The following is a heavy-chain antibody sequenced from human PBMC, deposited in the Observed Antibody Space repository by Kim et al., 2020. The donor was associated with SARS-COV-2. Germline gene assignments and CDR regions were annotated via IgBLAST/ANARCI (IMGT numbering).Heavy chain of an antibody. CDR3: ARVKWLRGYFDY. Sequence: SETLSLTCTVSGGSISSYYWSWIRQPPGKGLEWIGYIYYSGSTNYNPSLKSRVTISVDTSKNQFSLKLSSVTAADTAVYYCARVKWLRGYFDYWGQGTLV. D-gene: IGHD3-22*01. CDR1: GGSISSYY. CDR2: IYYSGST. J-gene: IGHJ4*02. V-gene: IGHV4-59*01.